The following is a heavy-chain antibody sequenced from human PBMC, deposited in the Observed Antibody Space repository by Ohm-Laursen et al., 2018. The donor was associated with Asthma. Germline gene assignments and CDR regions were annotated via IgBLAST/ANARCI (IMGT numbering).Heavy chain of an antibody. CDR1: GFTFSDYF. V-gene: IGHV3-74*01. CDR3: ARDGWGGYLDS. D-gene: IGHD6-19*01. CDR2: IFPHGRHT. J-gene: IGHJ4*02. Sequence: GSLRLSCAASGFTFSDYFMHWVRQGPGEGLVWISHIFPHGRHTNYADSVKGRFTISRDNARNTVYLQMDSLRVEDTAVYYCARDGWGGYLDSWGQGTLVTVSS.